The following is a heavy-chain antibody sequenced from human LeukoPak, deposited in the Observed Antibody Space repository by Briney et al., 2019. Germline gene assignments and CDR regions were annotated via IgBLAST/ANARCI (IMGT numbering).Heavy chain of an antibody. CDR3: AILTVTTKDYFDY. CDR1: GFTFSSYG. CDR2: ISYDGSNK. V-gene: IGHV3-30*03. D-gene: IGHD4-17*01. J-gene: IGHJ4*02. Sequence: GRSLRLSCAASGFTFSSYGMHWVRRAPGKGLEWVAVISYDGSNKYYADSVKGRFTISRDNSKNTLYLQMNSLRAEDTAVYYCAILTVTTKDYFDYWGQGTLVTVSS.